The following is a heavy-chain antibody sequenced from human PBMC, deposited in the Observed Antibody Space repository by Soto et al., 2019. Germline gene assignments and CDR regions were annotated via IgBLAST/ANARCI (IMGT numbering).Heavy chain of an antibody. CDR2: IYSGGST. CDR3: AREGGAAGPLDY. V-gene: IGHV3-66*01. Sequence: SGFTFSSYWMHWVRQAPGKGLVWVSHIYSGGSTYYADSVKGRFTISRDNSKNTLYLQMNSLRAEDTAVYYCAREGGAAGPLDYWGQGTLVTVSS. D-gene: IGHD6-13*01. J-gene: IGHJ4*02. CDR1: GFTFSSYW.